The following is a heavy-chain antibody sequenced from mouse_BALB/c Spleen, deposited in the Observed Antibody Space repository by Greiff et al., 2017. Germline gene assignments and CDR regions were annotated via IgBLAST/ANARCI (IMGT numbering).Heavy chain of an antibody. J-gene: IGHJ4*01. CDR3: ARDMGGITTVVPMDY. CDR2: IRNKANGYTT. CDR1: GFTFTDYY. Sequence: EVMLVESGGGLVQPGGSLRLSCATSGFTFTDYYISWVRQPPGKALEWLGFIRNKANGYTTEYSASVKGRFTISRDNSQSILYLQMNTLRAEDSATYYCARDMGGITTVVPMDYWGQGTSVTVSS. V-gene: IGHV7-3*02. D-gene: IGHD1-1*01.